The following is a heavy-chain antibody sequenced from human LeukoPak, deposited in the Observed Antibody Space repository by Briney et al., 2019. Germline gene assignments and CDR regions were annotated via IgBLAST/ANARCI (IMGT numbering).Heavy chain of an antibody. CDR1: GYTFTSYD. J-gene: IGHJ6*03. CDR3: ARDLPGDFWSGYSWYYYYYMDV. CDR2: MNPNSGNT. D-gene: IGHD3-3*01. Sequence: GASVKVSCKASGYTFTSYDINWVRQATGQGLEWMGWMNPNSGNTGYAQKFQGRVTMTRNTSISTAYMELSSLRSEDTAVYYCARDLPGDFWSGYSWYYYYYMDVWGKGTTVTVSS. V-gene: IGHV1-8*01.